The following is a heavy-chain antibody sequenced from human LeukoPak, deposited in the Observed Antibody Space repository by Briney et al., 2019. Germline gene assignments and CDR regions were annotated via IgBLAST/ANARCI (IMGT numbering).Heavy chain of an antibody. CDR3: ARRVIVATIDY. J-gene: IGHJ4*02. D-gene: IGHD5-12*01. CDR2: IYYSGST. Sequence: SETLSLTCTVSGGSISSSNHYWAWIRQPPGKGLEWVGSIYYSGSTYYNPSLKSRVTISVDTSKSQFSLKLSSVTAADTAVFYCARRVIVATIDYWGQGTLVTVSS. V-gene: IGHV4-39*01. CDR1: GGSISSSNHY.